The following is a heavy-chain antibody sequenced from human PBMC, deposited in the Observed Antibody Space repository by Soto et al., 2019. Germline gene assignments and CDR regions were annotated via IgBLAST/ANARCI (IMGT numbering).Heavy chain of an antibody. J-gene: IGHJ4*02. D-gene: IGHD3-3*01. CDR3: ARVRSLEWLPNEQNYFDY. CDR1: GDSSSSYY. Sequence: QVQLQESGPGLVKPSETLSLTCSVSGDSSSSYYWSWIRQPPGKGLEWLGYFYYSGSTNYNPSLKSRVTISVDTSKNQVSLKLTSVTAADTALYYCARVRSLEWLPNEQNYFDYWGQGTLVTVSS. CDR2: FYYSGST. V-gene: IGHV4-59*01.